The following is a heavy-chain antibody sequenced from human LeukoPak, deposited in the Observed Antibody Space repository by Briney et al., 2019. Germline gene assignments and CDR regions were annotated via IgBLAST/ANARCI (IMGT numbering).Heavy chain of an antibody. Sequence: PGASVKVSCKASGYTFTSYDINWVRQATGQGLEWMGWINPNSGGTNYAQKFQGRVTMTRDTSISTAYMELSRLRSDDTAVYYCARARIAAAGGGFDYWGQGTLVTVSS. V-gene: IGHV1-2*02. D-gene: IGHD6-13*01. CDR2: INPNSGGT. CDR3: ARARIAAAGGGFDY. J-gene: IGHJ4*02. CDR1: GYTFTSYD.